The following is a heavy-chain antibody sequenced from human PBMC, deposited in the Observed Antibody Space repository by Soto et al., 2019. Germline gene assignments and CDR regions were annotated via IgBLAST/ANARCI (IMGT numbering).Heavy chain of an antibody. CDR1: GYTFTNSY. J-gene: IGHJ4*02. Sequence: QVQLVQSGAEVKKPGASVKVSCKASGYTFTNSYIHWLRQAPGQGLEWMALLNPNGGSTNYAQNVQCRVTVTRDTSTSTVYMELTSLTSADTAVYYCARKLAAGDYWGQGTLVTVSS. CDR2: LNPNGGST. D-gene: IGHD6-13*01. CDR3: ARKLAAGDY. V-gene: IGHV1-46*01.